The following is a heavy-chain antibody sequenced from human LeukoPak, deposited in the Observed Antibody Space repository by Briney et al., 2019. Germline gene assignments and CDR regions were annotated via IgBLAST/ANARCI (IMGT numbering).Heavy chain of an antibody. D-gene: IGHD1-26*01. CDR2: INADGSAT. CDR3: ARGRPWAAFDI. CDR1: GFTFSTYW. Sequence: GGSLRLSCAASGFTFSTYWMHWVRQGPGKGLVWVSRINADGSATSHADSVKGRFTISRDNANNALYLQMNSLRAEDTAVYYCARGRPWAAFDIWGQGTIVTVSS. V-gene: IGHV3-74*01. J-gene: IGHJ3*02.